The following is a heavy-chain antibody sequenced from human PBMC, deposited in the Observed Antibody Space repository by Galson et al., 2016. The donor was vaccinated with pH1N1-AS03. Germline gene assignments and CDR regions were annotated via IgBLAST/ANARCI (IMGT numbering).Heavy chain of an antibody. CDR3: VRVPSLTSNWYGPIDY. Sequence: CAISGDSVSSNTVAWNWIRLSPSRGLEWLGRTYYRSKWYTDYGLSVERRRTITSDTSKNLISLKLNSLPPADSAIYYCVRVPSLTSNWYGPIDYWGQGTRVTVSS. CDR2: TYYRSKWYT. J-gene: IGHJ4*02. D-gene: IGHD4-17*01. V-gene: IGHV6-1*01. CDR1: GDSVSSNTVA.